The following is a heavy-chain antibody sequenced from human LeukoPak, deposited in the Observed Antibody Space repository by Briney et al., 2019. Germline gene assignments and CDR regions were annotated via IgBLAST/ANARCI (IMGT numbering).Heavy chain of an antibody. CDR2: IKSKTDGGTT. J-gene: IGHJ5*02. V-gene: IGHV3-15*01. D-gene: IGHD2-2*01. CDR1: GFTFSNAW. CDR3: TTDGVHCSSTSCS. Sequence: GGSLRLSCAASGFTFSNAWMSWVRQAPGKGLEWVGRIKSKTDGGTTDYAAPVKGRFTISRDDSKNTLYLQMSSLKAEDTAVYYCTTDGVHCSSTSCSWGQGTLVTVSS.